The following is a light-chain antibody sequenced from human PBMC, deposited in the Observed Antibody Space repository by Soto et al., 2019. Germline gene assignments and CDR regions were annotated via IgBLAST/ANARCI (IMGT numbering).Light chain of an antibody. Sequence: NFMLTQPHSVSESPGKTVTISCTRSSGNIASSSVQWYQQRPGSAPTTVIYEDRQRPSGVSDRFSGSINASSNSASLTISGLQTEDEADYFCQSYDASTPVVFGGGTKLTVL. J-gene: IGLJ2*01. V-gene: IGLV6-57*04. CDR2: EDR. CDR3: QSYDASTPVV. CDR1: SGNIASSS.